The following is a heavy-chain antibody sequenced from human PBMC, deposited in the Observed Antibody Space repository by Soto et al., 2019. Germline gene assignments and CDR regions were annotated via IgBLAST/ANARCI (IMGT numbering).Heavy chain of an antibody. V-gene: IGHV3-23*01. CDR3: AKDRSKQWLGYDAFDI. CDR1: GFTFSSYA. D-gene: IGHD6-19*01. CDR2: ISGSGGRT. J-gene: IGHJ3*02. Sequence: EVQLLESGGGLVQPGGSLRLSCAASGFTFSSYARSWVRQAPGKGLEWVSAISGSGGRTYYADSVKGRFTISRDNSKNTVYLQMNSLRAEDTAVYYCAKDRSKQWLGYDAFDIWGQGTMVTVSS.